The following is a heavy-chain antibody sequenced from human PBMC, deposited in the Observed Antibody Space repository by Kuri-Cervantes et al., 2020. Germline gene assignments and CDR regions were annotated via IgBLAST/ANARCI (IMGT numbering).Heavy chain of an antibody. V-gene: IGHV3-30*02. CDR1: GFTFSSYG. D-gene: IGHD3-3*01. CDR3: VRDTIYAFDE. Sequence: GGSLRLSCAASGFTFSSYGMHWVRQAPGKGLEWVAFIRYDGSNKYYADSVKGRFTISRDNSKNTLYLQMNSLRAEDTAVYYCVRDTIYAFDEWGQGTMVTVSS. CDR2: IRYDGSNK. J-gene: IGHJ3*01.